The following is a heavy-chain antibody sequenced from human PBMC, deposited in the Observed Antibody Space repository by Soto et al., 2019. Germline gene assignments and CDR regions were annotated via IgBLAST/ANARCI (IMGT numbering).Heavy chain of an antibody. CDR3: ASSYYDFWSAYYGGAFDI. CDR1: GGSISSSSYY. J-gene: IGHJ3*02. CDR2: IYYSGST. V-gene: IGHV4-39*01. Sequence: SETLSLTCTVSGGSISSSSYYWGWIRQPPGKGLEWIGSIYYSGSTYYNPSLKSRVTISVDTSKNRFSLKLSSVTAADTAVYYCASSYYDFWSAYYGGAFDIWGQGTMVTFSS. D-gene: IGHD3-3*01.